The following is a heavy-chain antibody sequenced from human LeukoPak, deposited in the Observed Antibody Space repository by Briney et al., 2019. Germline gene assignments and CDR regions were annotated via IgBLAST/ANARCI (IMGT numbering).Heavy chain of an antibody. D-gene: IGHD4-23*01. Sequence: GASVKVSCKASGDMFTSYAFSWVRQAPGQGLEWMGWISANNGNTNYAQKLQDRVTMTTDTSTSTAYMEVRSLRSDDTAVYYCARPDYGGNWGAFDIWGQGTMVTVSS. CDR1: GDMFTSYA. J-gene: IGHJ3*02. CDR2: ISANNGNT. V-gene: IGHV1-18*01. CDR3: ARPDYGGNWGAFDI.